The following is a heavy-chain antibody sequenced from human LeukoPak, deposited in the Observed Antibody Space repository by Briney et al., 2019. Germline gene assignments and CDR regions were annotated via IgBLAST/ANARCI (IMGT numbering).Heavy chain of an antibody. CDR2: INPNSGGT. V-gene: IGHV1-2*06. CDR3: ARDYSDYYTFNY. Sequence: ASVKVSCKASGYTFTGYYMHWVRQAPGQGLEWMGRINPNSGGTNYAQKFQGRVTMTRDTSISTAYMELSRLRSDDTAVNYCARDYSDYYTFNYWGQGTLVTVPS. D-gene: IGHD1-26*01. J-gene: IGHJ4*02. CDR1: GYTFTGYY.